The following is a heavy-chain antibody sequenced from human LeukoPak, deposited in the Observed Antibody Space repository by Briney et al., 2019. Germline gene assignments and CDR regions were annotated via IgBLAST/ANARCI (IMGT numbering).Heavy chain of an antibody. CDR1: GGSISSYY. J-gene: IGHJ6*03. CDR2: IYTSGST. D-gene: IGHD1-26*01. Sequence: SDTLSLTCTVSGGSISSYYWSWIRQPAGKGLEWIGRIYTSGSTNYNPSLKSRVTMSVDTSKNQFSLKLSSVTAADTAVYYCAREFGLGASNYSYYMDVWGKGSTVTVSS. V-gene: IGHV4-4*07. CDR3: AREFGLGASNYSYYMDV.